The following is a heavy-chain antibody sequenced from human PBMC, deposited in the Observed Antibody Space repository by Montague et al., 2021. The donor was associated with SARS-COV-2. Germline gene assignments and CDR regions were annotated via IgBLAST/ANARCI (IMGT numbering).Heavy chain of an antibody. V-gene: IGHV4-34*01. CDR1: GGSFSGYY. J-gene: IGHJ6*02. CDR3: ARGSGCSRGSCYSECDPYYYYGMDV. Sequence: SETLSLTCAVSGGSFSGYYWSWIRQPPGKGLEWIGEINHSGSTNYNPSLKSRVTISVDTSKNQFSLKLSSVTAADTAVYYCARGSGCSRGSCYSECDPYYYYGMDVGGQGTTVTVSS. CDR2: INHSGST. D-gene: IGHD2-15*01.